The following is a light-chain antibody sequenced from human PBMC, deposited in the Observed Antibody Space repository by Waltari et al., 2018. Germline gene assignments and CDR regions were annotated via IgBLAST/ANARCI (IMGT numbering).Light chain of an antibody. CDR3: GTWDNNLSALV. CDR2: ESE. CDR1: TSNLGNNS. Sequence: QSVLTQPPSVSAAPGQKVTISCSGSTSNLGNNSVSWYQQLPGAAPKVFIYESEKRPSGIPDRFSGSKSGASASLGITGLQTGDEAAYYCGTWDNNLSALVFGGGTKLTVL. V-gene: IGLV1-51*02. J-gene: IGLJ2*01.